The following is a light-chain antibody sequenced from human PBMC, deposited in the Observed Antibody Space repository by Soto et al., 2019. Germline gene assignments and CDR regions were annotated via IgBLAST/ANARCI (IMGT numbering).Light chain of an antibody. V-gene: IGKV1-9*01. CDR2: AAS. CDR3: QQVNNYPLT. Sequence: IQLTHSPSSLSASVVYRVTITFLASQGLSSYLAWYQQKPGKAPKLLIYAASTLQTGVPSRFSGSESGTDFTLTISSLQPEDFATYYCQQVNNYPLTFGGGTKVDIK. J-gene: IGKJ4*01. CDR1: QGLSSY.